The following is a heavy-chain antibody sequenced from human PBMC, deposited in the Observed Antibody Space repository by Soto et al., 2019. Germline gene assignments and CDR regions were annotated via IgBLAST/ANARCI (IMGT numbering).Heavy chain of an antibody. D-gene: IGHD1-26*01. J-gene: IGHJ4*02. CDR2: IIPIFGTA. CDR1: EGTFSSYS. Sequence: QVQLGQSGAEVKKPGSSVKVSAKASEGTFSSYSINWGRQAPGQGLEWMGEIIPIFGTANYAQKFQGRVTITADESTSTAYMELSSLRSEDTAVYYCARDGGRHSGGIDYWGQGTLVTVSS. CDR3: ARDGGRHSGGIDY. V-gene: IGHV1-69*01.